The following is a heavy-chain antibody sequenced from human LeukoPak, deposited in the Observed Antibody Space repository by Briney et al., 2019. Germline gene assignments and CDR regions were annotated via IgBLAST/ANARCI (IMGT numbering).Heavy chain of an antibody. D-gene: IGHD1-14*01. J-gene: IGHJ4*02. CDR2: IKTDGSAK. CDR3: ARDPESRTGRDGLDY. V-gene: IGHV3-7*01. CDR1: GFSFSDYW. Sequence: GGSLRLSCAASGFSFSDYWMSWVRQAPGKGLEWVASIKTDGSAKYYVDSVKGRFTISRDNAKNSLYLQMNNLRAEDTAVYYCARDPESRTGRDGLDYWGQGTLATVSS.